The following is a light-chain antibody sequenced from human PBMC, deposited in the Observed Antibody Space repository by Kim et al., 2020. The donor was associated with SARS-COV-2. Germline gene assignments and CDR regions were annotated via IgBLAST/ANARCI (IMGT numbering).Light chain of an antibody. J-gene: IGLJ3*02. CDR2: VNNDCSH. CDR3: QTWATGIQV. CDR1: RGHSNNS. V-gene: IGLV4-69*01. Sequence: ATGKHTCTLSRGHSNNSITWHQQQPEKAHRYLMNVNNDCSHSKGDGIPHRFSGSSAGAERYLTISSLQSEDEADYYCQTWATGIQVFGGGTKVTVL.